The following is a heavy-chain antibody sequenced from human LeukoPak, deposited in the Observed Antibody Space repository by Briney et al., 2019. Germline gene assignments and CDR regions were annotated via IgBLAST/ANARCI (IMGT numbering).Heavy chain of an antibody. CDR2: IYYSGST. Sequence: SETLSLTCTVSGGSISSRSYYWGWIRQPPGKGLEWIGSIYYSGSTNYNPSLKSRVTMSVDTSKNQFSLKLSSVTAADTAVYYCARGPTTVTRAFDYWGQGTLVTVSS. J-gene: IGHJ4*02. CDR1: GGSISSRSYY. CDR3: ARGPTTVTRAFDY. V-gene: IGHV4-39*07. D-gene: IGHD4-17*01.